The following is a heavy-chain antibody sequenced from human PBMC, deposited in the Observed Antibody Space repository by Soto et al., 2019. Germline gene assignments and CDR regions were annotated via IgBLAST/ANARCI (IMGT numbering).Heavy chain of an antibody. CDR1: GYSFTSYW. V-gene: IGHV5-51*01. J-gene: IGHJ4*02. Sequence: GESLKISCKGSGYSFTSYWIGWVRQMPGKGLEWMGIIYPGDSDTRYSPSFQGQVTISADKSISTAYLQWSSLKASDTAVYYCARLGYCSSTSCYVLILDYWGQGTLVTVSS. D-gene: IGHD2-2*01. CDR2: IYPGDSDT. CDR3: ARLGYCSSTSCYVLILDY.